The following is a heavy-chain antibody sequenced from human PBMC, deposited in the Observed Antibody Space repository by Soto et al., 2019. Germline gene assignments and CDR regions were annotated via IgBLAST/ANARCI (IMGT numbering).Heavy chain of an antibody. CDR1: GFTFSSYN. J-gene: IGHJ4*02. CDR3: VRGWLRDAWMH. CDR2: ISSSSTYI. Sequence: EVPLVESGGGLVKPGGSLRLSCAASGFTFSSYNMNWVRQAPGKGLEWVSSISSSSTYIYYATSLKGRFTISRDNAKNSLYLQMNSLRAEDTAVYYCVRGWLRDAWMHWCQGARVSVSS. V-gene: IGHV3-21*01. D-gene: IGHD5-12*01.